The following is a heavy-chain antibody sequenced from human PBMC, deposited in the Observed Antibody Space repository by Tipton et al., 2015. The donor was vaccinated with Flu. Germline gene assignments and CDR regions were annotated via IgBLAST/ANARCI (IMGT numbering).Heavy chain of an antibody. V-gene: IGHV4-39*07. CDR1: GGSISSVNYY. CDR2: IYHYGST. J-gene: IGHJ4*02. CDR3: ATDYYGSGSYYDIDY. D-gene: IGHD3-10*01. Sequence: LRLSCIVSGGSISSVNYYWGWIRQPPGKGLEWIGSIYHYGSTYYSPSLKSRVSISLDKSENKFSLRLSSVTAADTAIYYCATDYYGSGSYYDIDYWGQGTLVTVSS.